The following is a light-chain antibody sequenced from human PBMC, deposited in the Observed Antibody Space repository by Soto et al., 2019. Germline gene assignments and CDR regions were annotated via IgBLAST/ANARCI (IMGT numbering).Light chain of an antibody. V-gene: IGKV3D-15*01. CDR2: GVY. CDR3: QQHNTWLWT. J-gene: IGKJ1*01. Sequence: EIVMTQSQATLSVSPGERATLSCRASQSIGSNLAWSQQKPGQAPRLLMYGVYNRATGTPARFSDSGSGTEFTLTISSLQSEDLAVYYCQQHNTWLWTFGQGPRVEI. CDR1: QSIGSN.